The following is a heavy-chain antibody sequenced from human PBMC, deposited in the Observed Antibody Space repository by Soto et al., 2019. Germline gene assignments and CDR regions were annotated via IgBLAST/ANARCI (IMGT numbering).Heavy chain of an antibody. Sequence: GGSLRLSCAASGFTFSSYAMSWVRQAPGKGLEWVSAISGSGGSTYYADSVKGRFTISRDKSKNTLYLQMNSLRAEDTAVYYCAKDWGLESDFDYWGQGTLVTVSS. J-gene: IGHJ4*02. V-gene: IGHV3-23*01. D-gene: IGHD7-27*01. CDR3: AKDWGLESDFDY. CDR2: ISGSGGST. CDR1: GFTFSSYA.